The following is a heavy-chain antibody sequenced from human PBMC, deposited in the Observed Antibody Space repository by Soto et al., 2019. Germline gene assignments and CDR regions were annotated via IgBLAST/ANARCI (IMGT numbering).Heavy chain of an antibody. Sequence: QVQLVQSGAEVKKPGSSVKVSCKASGGTFSSYAISWVRQAPGQGLEWMGGIIPIFGTANYAQKFQGRVTITADESTSTAYMELSSLRSEDTAVYYCARKGIVVGPAAPAYYYYYGMDVWGQGTTVTVSS. D-gene: IGHD2-2*01. V-gene: IGHV1-69*01. CDR3: ARKGIVVGPAAPAYYYYYGMDV. J-gene: IGHJ6*02. CDR2: IIPIFGTA. CDR1: GGTFSSYA.